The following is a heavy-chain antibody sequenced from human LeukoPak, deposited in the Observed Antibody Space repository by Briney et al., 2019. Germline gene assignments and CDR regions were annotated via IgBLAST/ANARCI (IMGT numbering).Heavy chain of an antibody. CDR2: INPNSGGT. CDR1: GHTFTGYY. CDR3: ASSTVLRDAFDI. D-gene: IGHD2-2*01. J-gene: IGHJ3*02. Sequence: ASVKVSCKASGHTFTGYYMHWVRQAPGQGFEWMGWINPNSGGTNYAQKFQGRVTMTRDTSISTAYMELSRLRSDDTAVYYCASSTVLRDAFDIWGQGTMVTVSS. V-gene: IGHV1-2*02.